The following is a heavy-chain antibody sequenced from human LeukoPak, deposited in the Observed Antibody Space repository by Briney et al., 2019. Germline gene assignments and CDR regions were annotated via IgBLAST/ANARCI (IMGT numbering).Heavy chain of an antibody. D-gene: IGHD6-13*01. CDR2: IIPILGIA. CDR3: AREGSIAASYYYYGMDV. Sequence: ASVKVSFKASGGTFSSYAISWVRQAPGQGLEGMGRIIPILGIANYPQKFQGRVTITADKSTSTAYMELSSLRSEDTAVYYCAREGSIAASYYYYGMDVWGQGTTVTVSS. CDR1: GGTFSSYA. J-gene: IGHJ6*02. V-gene: IGHV1-69*04.